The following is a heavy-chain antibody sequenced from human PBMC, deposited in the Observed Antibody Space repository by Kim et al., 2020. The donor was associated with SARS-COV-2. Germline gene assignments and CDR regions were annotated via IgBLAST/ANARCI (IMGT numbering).Heavy chain of an antibody. Sequence: EAVKGRFNNSRDNAKNSLYLQMNTLRAEDTAVYYCARVPYGSGSHYYFDYWGQGTLVTVSS. V-gene: IGHV3-11*05. CDR3: ARVPYGSGSHYYFDY. J-gene: IGHJ4*02. D-gene: IGHD3-10*01.